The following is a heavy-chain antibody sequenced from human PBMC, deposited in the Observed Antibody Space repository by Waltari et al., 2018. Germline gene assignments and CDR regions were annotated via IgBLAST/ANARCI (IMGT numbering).Heavy chain of an antibody. CDR3: ARSLVVVAATGRFDP. CDR1: GDSVSSNSAA. CDR2: KCCRSRWYN. D-gene: IGHD2-15*01. Sequence: QVQLQQSGPGLVKPSQTLSLTCAISGDSVSSNSAAWNWIRQSPSRGLEWLGRKCCRSRWYNDYAVSVKSRITINPDTSKNQFSLQLNSVTPEDTAVYYCARSLVVVAATGRFDPWGQGTLVTVSS. J-gene: IGHJ5*02. V-gene: IGHV6-1*01.